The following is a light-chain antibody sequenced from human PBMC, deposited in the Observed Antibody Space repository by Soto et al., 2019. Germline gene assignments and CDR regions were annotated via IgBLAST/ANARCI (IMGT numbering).Light chain of an antibody. J-gene: IGKJ1*01. CDR1: QSVSNNY. Sequence: EIVLTQSPGTLSLSPGERATLSCRPSQSVSNNYLAWYQQKPGQAPRLLIYGASSRATGVPDRFSGSGSGTDFTLSISRLEPEDFAVYYCQQYSNLWTFGQGTKVEIK. V-gene: IGKV3-20*01. CDR3: QQYSNLWT. CDR2: GAS.